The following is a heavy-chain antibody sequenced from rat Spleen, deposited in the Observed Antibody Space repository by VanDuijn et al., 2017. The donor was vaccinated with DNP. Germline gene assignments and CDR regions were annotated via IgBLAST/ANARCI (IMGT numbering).Heavy chain of an antibody. CDR3: ARGSGTYYWYFDF. CDR1: GFTFSNYG. D-gene: IGHD5-1*01. Sequence: EVQLVESGGGLVQPGRSLKLSCAASGFTFSNYGMAWVRQAPTKGLEWVATISTSGSRTYYPDSVKGRFTISRDNAKSSLYLQMNSLRSEDTATYYCARGSGTYYWYFDFWGPGTMVTVSS. J-gene: IGHJ1*01. CDR2: ISTSGSRT. V-gene: IGHV5S13*01.